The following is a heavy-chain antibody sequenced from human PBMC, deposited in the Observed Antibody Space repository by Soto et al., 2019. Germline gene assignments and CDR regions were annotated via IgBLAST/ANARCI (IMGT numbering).Heavy chain of an antibody. J-gene: IGHJ5*02. Sequence: QITLKESGPTLVKPTQTLTLTCTFSGFSLTTRGVGVGSIRQPPGKALECLALIYWDDDKRYSPSLQSRLSITKYTSKNHVVLTMTKVDRVDTATYYCAHIPNYYQYDWFDPWGQGTLVSVSS. CDR2: IYWDDDK. CDR3: AHIPNYYQYDWFDP. V-gene: IGHV2-5*02. CDR1: GFSLTTRGVG. D-gene: IGHD3-16*01.